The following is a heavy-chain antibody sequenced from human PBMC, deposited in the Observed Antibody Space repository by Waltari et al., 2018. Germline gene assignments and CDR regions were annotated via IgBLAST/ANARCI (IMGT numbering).Heavy chain of an antibody. D-gene: IGHD3-16*01. CDR2: IYHSGVP. J-gene: IGHJ6*02. Sequence: QVQLQESGPGLVKPSETLSLTCAVSGYSISSGYYWGWIRQPPGKGLEWIVSIYHSGVPYSNPALKIQVTISVDTSKNQFSLKLRSVTAADTAVYYCARDGGSNYYGMDVWGQGTTVTVSS. CDR1: GYSISSGYY. CDR3: ARDGGSNYYGMDV. V-gene: IGHV4-38-2*02.